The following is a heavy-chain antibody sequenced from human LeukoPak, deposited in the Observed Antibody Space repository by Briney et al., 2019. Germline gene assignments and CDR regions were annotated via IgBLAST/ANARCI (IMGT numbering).Heavy chain of an antibody. J-gene: IGHJ5*02. CDR3: ARDRGYCSGGSCYYWFGP. CDR1: GFTFDDYG. CDR2: INWNGGST. V-gene: IGHV3-20*04. D-gene: IGHD2-15*01. Sequence: PGGSLRLSCAASGFTFDDYGMSWVRQAPGKGLEWVSGINWNGGSTGYADSVKGRFTISRDNAKNSLYLQMNSLRAEDTALYYCARDRGYCSGGSCYYWFGPWGQGTLVTVSS.